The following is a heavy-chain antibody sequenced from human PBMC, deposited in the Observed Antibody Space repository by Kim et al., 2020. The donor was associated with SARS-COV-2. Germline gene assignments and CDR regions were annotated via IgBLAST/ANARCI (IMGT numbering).Heavy chain of an antibody. D-gene: IGHD2-15*01. V-gene: IGHV3-30*15. J-gene: IGHJ6*02. CDR3: ARAPGGWYYYGMDV. Sequence: YADSVKGRLTISRDNSKDTLYLQMSSLRPEDTAVYYCARAPGGWYYYGMDVWGQGTTVTVSS.